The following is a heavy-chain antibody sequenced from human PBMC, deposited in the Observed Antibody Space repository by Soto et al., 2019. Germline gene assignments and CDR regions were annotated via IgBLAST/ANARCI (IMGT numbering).Heavy chain of an antibody. CDR3: ARNPRSHIFGVRTIVENWLDH. Sequence: PRLSCAASGFNFGNCGMSWVRQAPGKGLQWVSSITNTGGATYHTDSVKGRFIVSRDNSKNVMFLLMRGLGVDDTALYFCARNPRSHIFGVRTIVENWLDHWDRRSLVTVSS. J-gene: IGHJ5*02. D-gene: IGHD3-3*02. V-gene: IGHV3-23*01. CDR2: ITNTGGAT. CDR1: GFNFGNCG.